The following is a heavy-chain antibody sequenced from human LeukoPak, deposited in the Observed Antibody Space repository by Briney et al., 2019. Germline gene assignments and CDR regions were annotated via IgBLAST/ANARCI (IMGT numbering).Heavy chain of an antibody. V-gene: IGHV3-30*02. CDR1: GFTFSSYG. CDR2: IRYDGSNK. J-gene: IGHJ3*02. CDR3: AKGDKRSDAFDI. Sequence: GGSLRLSCAASGFTFSSYGMHWVRQAPGKGLEWVAFIRYDGSNKYYADSVKGRFTISRDNSKNTLYLQMNSLRAEDTAVYYCAKGDKRSDAFDIWGQGTMVTVSS. D-gene: IGHD3-9*01.